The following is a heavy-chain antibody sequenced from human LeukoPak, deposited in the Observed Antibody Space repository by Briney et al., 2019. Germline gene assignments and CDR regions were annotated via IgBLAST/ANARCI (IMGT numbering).Heavy chain of an antibody. CDR3: ARGGTGWFDP. Sequence: SETLSLTCTVSGGSISSYYWSWIRQPPGKGLEWIGSIYYSGSTYYNPSLKSRVTISVDTSKNQFSLKLSSVTAADTAVYYCARGGTGWFDPWGQGTLVTVSS. CDR2: IYYSGST. V-gene: IGHV4-59*12. CDR1: GGSISSYY. D-gene: IGHD1-1*01. J-gene: IGHJ5*02.